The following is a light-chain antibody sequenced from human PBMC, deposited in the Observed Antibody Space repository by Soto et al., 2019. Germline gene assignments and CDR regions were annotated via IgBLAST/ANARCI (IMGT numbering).Light chain of an antibody. CDR3: SSYTSSSTYV. J-gene: IGLJ1*01. Sequence: SALTQPASVSGSPGQSITISCTGTSSDVGGYNYVSWYQQHPGKAPKLMIYDVGNRPSGVSNRFSGSKSGNTASLTISGLQAEDEADYYCSSYTSSSTYVFGTGTKLTVL. CDR1: SSDVGGYNY. V-gene: IGLV2-14*01. CDR2: DVG.